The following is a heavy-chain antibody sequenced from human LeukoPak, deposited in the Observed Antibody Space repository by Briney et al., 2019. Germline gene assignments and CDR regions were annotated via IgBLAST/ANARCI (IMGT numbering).Heavy chain of an antibody. V-gene: IGHV3-30*18. J-gene: IGHJ4*02. D-gene: IGHD6-13*01. CDR2: ISYDGSNK. Sequence: GGSLRLSCAASGFTFSSDGMHWVRQAPGKGLEWVAVISYDGSNKYYADSVKGRFTISRDNSKNTLYLQMNSLRAEDTAVYYCAKDKFLGYSSSWYGEGYFDYWGQGTLVTVSS. CDR1: GFTFSSDG. CDR3: AKDKFLGYSSSWYGEGYFDY.